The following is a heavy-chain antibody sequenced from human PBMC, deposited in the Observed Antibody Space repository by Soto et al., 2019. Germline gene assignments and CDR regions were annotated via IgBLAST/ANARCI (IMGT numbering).Heavy chain of an antibody. CDR1: GGFISSDNW. J-gene: IGHJ3*01. CDR3: AKDWGSGWPGSAFDV. CDR2: IYHSGMT. V-gene: IGHV4-4*02. Sequence: QIQLQESGPGLVKPSGTLHLTCVVSGGFISSDNWWSWVRQSPEKGLEWIGEIYHSGMTKYNPSLKSRVAMSVDNSKNQFSLRLDSVTAADTATYFCAKDWGSGWPGSAFDVWGQGTLVTVSS. D-gene: IGHD6-19*01.